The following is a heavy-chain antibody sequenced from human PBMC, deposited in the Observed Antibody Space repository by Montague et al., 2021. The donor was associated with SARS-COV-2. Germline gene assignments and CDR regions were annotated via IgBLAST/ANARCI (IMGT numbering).Heavy chain of an antibody. CDR1: SGSTSPSDTHC. CDR2: ISYSGST. V-gene: IGHV4-39*01. J-gene: IGHJ5*02. CDR3: ARHSTTHAFDP. D-gene: IGHD1-1*01. Sequence: SETLSLTCVVSSGSTSPSDTHCWGWVRQAPGKGLEWIATISYSGSTSYNPPLRSRVTISVDTSKNQISLNLRSVTAADTSVYYCARHSTTHAFDPWGQGSLVTVSS.